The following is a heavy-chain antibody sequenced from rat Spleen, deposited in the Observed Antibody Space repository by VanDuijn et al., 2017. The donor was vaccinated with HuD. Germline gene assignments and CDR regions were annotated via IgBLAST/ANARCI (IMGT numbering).Heavy chain of an antibody. CDR1: GFTFSDCY. V-gene: IGHV5-29*01. Sequence: EVQLVESDGGLVQPGRSLKLSCATSGFTFSDCYMAWVRQAPTKGLEWVATISSDGSSTYYRDSVRARFTISRDNAKSTLYLQMDSLRSEDTARYYCARHHYDGYYHGPVLGVMDAWGQGASVTVSS. CDR2: ISSDGSST. J-gene: IGHJ4*01. CDR3: ARHHYDGYYHGPVLGVMDA. D-gene: IGHD1-12*03.